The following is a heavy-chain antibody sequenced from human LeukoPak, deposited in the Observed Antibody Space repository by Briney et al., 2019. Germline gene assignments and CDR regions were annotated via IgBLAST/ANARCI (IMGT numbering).Heavy chain of an antibody. V-gene: IGHV3-21*01. CDR3: AKDLSPGLDTAMATSDP. J-gene: IGHJ5*02. D-gene: IGHD5-18*01. CDR1: GFTFSSYS. CDR2: ISSSSSYI. Sequence: GGSLRLSCAASGFTFSSYSMNWVRQAPGKGLEWVSSISSSSSYIYYADSVKGRFTISRDNSKNTLYLQMNSLRAEDTAVYYCAKDLSPGLDTAMATSDPWGQGTLVTVSS.